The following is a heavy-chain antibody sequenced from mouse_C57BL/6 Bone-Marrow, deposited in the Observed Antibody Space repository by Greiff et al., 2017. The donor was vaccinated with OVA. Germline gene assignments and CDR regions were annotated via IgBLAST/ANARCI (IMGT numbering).Heavy chain of an antibody. V-gene: IGHV1-52*01. CDR2: IDPSDSET. J-gene: IGHJ4*01. CDR1: GYTFTSYW. Sequence: QVQLKQSGAELVRPGYSVKLSCKASGYTFTSYWMHWVKQRPIQGLEWIGNIDPSDSETHYNQKFKDKATLTVDKSSSTAYMQLSSLTSEDSAVYYCARGAYYDYDGTHYYAMDYWGQGTSVTVSS. CDR3: ARGAYYDYDGTHYYAMDY. D-gene: IGHD2-4*01.